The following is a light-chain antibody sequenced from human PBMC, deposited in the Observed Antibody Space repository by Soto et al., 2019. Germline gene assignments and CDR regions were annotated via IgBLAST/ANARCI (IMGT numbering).Light chain of an antibody. CDR2: NNN. CDR3: AAWDDSLTGPV. V-gene: IGLV1-44*01. CDR1: RSDIGSNS. J-gene: IGLJ1*01. Sequence: QSVLNQEASASGTPGQTFIIACSGSRSDIGSNSVNWYQHLPGTAPKLLIYNNNQRPSGVPDRFSGSKSGTSASLAISGLQSEDEADYYCAAWDDSLTGPVFGTGTKVTV.